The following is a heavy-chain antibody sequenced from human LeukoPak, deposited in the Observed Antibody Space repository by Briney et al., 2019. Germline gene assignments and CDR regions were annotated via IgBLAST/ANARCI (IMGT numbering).Heavy chain of an antibody. CDR2: IYSGGST. CDR1: GFTVSSNY. CDR3: AKGSTKRCYDFWSGACYYMDV. J-gene: IGHJ6*03. V-gene: IGHV3-53*05. D-gene: IGHD3-3*01. Sequence: GGSLRLSCAASGFTVSSNYMSWVRQAPGKGLEWVSVIYSGGSTYYADSVKGRFAISRDNSKNTLYLQMNSLRAEDTAVYYCAKGSTKRCYDFWSGACYYMDVWGKGTTVTVSS.